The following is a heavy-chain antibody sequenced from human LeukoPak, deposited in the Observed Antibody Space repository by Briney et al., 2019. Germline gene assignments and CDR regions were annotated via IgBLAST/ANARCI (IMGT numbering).Heavy chain of an antibody. CDR2: ISAYNGNT. CDR1: GYTFTSYG. Sequence: ASVKVSCKASGYTFTSYGISWERQAPGQGLEWMGWISAYNGNTNYAQKLQGRVTMTTDTSTSTAYMELRSLRSDDTAVYYCAREHDYGDYFDYWGQGTLVTVSS. J-gene: IGHJ4*02. CDR3: AREHDYGDYFDY. D-gene: IGHD4-17*01. V-gene: IGHV1-18*01.